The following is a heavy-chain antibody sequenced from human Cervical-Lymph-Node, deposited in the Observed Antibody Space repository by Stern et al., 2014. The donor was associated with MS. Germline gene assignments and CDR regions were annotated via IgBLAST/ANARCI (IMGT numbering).Heavy chain of an antibody. D-gene: IGHD3-10*01. Sequence: VQLVESGAEVRKPGASVKVSCKASGYTFTDYQMHWVRQAPGQGLEWMGWINPSSGGTNYAQKFQGWVTMTRDTSISTAYMELSRLRSDDTAVYYCARGEFGGMDVWGQGTTVTVSS. J-gene: IGHJ6*02. CDR3: ARGEFGGMDV. V-gene: IGHV1-2*04. CDR1: GYTFTDYQ. CDR2: INPSSGGT.